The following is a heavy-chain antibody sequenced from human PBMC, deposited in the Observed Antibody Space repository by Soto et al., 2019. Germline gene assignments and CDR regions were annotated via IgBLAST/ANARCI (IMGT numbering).Heavy chain of an antibody. CDR1: GYTFTSYG. CDR3: ARARPPPDY. Sequence: QVQLVQSGAEVKKPGASVKVSCKASGYTFTSYGISWVRQAPGQGLEWMGWISAYNGNTNYAQKLQGRVTMTTDTPTTTPNMELRRLRSDDPAFFSCARARPPPDYWGQGTLVTVSS. CDR2: ISAYNGNT. J-gene: IGHJ4*02. V-gene: IGHV1-18*01.